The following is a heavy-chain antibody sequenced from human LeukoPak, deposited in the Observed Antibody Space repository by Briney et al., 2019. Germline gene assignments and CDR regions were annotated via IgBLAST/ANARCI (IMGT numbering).Heavy chain of an antibody. J-gene: IGHJ4*02. Sequence: SVKVSCKASGGAFSNLAISWVRQAPGQGLEWMGGSIPMFGTRNYAQKFQDRLTVTADQSTSTAYMELSGLRSEDTAIYYCASASERWLQSPRISDPDVYYFDFWGQGTLVTVSS. CDR1: GGAFSNLA. CDR3: ASASERWLQSPRISDPDVYYFDF. V-gene: IGHV1-69*01. CDR2: SIPMFGTR. D-gene: IGHD5-24*01.